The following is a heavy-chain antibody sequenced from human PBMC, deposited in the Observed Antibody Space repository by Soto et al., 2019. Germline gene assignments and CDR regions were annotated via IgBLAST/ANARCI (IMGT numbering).Heavy chain of an antibody. CDR1: GFTFSSYG. CDR2: ISYDGSNK. D-gene: IGHD3-22*01. V-gene: IGHV3-30*18. Sequence: PGGSLRLSCAASGFTFSSYGMHWVRQAPGKGLEWVAVISYDGSNKYYADSVKGRFTISRDNSKNTLYLQMNSLRAEDTAVYYCAKLDDSSGYSPFDYWGQGTVVTVSS. J-gene: IGHJ4*02. CDR3: AKLDDSSGYSPFDY.